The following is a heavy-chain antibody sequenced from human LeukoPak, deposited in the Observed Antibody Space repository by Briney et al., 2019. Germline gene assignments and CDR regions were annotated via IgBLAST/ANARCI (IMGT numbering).Heavy chain of an antibody. V-gene: IGHV3-21*01. Sequence: GGSLRLSCAASGFTFSSYSMNWVRQAPGKGLEWVSSISSSSSYIYYADSVKGRFTISRDNAKNSLYLQMNSLRAEDTAVYYCARGPTGLWFGELYYYYYGMDVWGQGTTVTVSS. CDR1: GFTFSSYS. CDR3: ARGPTGLWFGELYYYYYGMDV. J-gene: IGHJ6*02. CDR2: ISSSSSYI. D-gene: IGHD3-10*01.